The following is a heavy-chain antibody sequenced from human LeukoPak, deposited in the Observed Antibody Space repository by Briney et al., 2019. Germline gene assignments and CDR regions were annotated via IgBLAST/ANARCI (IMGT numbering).Heavy chain of an antibody. V-gene: IGHV3-23*01. CDR2: ISGGGGST. Sequence: GGSLRLSCAASGFTFSGYAMSWVRQTPGMGLEWVSAISGGGGSTYYADSVKGRFTLSRDNSKNTLFLLMNSLRAEDTAVYYCAKGGGLAVVYVVDFYYMDVWGKGTTVTVSS. CDR3: AKGGGLAVVYVVDFYYMDV. J-gene: IGHJ6*03. CDR1: GFTFSGYA. D-gene: IGHD6-19*01.